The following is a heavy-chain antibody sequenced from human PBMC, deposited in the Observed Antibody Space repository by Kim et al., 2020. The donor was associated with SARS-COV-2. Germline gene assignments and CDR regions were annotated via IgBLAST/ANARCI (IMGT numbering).Heavy chain of an antibody. J-gene: IGHJ6*02. CDR3: TYNYNSGDSQMDV. V-gene: IGHV3-72*01. D-gene: IGHD3-22*01. CDR2: SRNKANSYST. Sequence: GGSLRLSCAASGFVFSDHYMDWVRQAPVKGLEWVGRSRNKANSYSTEYAPSVKGRFTISRDGSNNLLYLQMNSLKTEDTAVYYCTYNYNSGDSQMDVWGQGTTVTVSS. CDR1: GFVFSDHY.